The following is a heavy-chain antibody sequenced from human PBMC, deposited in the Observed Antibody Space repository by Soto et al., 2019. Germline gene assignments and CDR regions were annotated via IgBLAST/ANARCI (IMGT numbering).Heavy chain of an antibody. Sequence: QVQLVESGGGVVQPGRSLRLSCAAFGFTFSSYGMQWVRQAPGKGLEWVAVISYDGSNKYYADSVKGRFTISRDNSKNTLYLQMNSLRAEDTAVYYCAKAALPAAMSGNWFDPWGQGTLVTVSS. J-gene: IGHJ5*02. CDR2: ISYDGSNK. CDR3: AKAALPAAMSGNWFDP. D-gene: IGHD2-2*01. CDR1: GFTFSSYG. V-gene: IGHV3-30*18.